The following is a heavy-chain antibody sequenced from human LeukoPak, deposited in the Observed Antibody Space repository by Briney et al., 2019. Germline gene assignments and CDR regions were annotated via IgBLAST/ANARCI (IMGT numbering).Heavy chain of an antibody. CDR3: ARVRGYSYGCFDY. Sequence: TGGSLRLSCAASGFTFSSYWMSWVRQAPGKGLEWVANIKQDGSEKYYVDSVKGRFTISRDNAKNSLYLQMNSLRAEDTAVYYCARVRGYSYGCFDYWGQGTLVTVSS. CDR2: IKQDGSEK. V-gene: IGHV3-7*01. CDR1: GFTFSSYW. J-gene: IGHJ4*02. D-gene: IGHD5-18*01.